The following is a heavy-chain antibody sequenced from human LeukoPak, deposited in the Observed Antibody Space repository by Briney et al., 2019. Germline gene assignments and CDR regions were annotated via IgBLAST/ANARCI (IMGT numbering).Heavy chain of an antibody. CDR2: ISSSSSYI. CDR3: ARDHSQYYDAFDI. V-gene: IGHV3-21*01. D-gene: IGHD2/OR15-2a*01. J-gene: IGHJ3*02. CDR1: GFTFSSYS. Sequence: NPGGSLRLSCAASGFTFSSYSMNWVRQAPGKGLEWVSSISSSSSYIYYADSVKGRFTISRDNAKNSLYLQMNSLRAEDTAVYYCARDHSQYYDAFDIWGQGTMVTVSS.